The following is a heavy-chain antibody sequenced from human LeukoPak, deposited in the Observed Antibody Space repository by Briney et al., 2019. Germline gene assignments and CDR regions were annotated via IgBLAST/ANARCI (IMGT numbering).Heavy chain of an antibody. J-gene: IGHJ6*03. D-gene: IGHD6-6*01. CDR3: ARDREYSRSTIYYYYMDV. CDR2: IYYSGST. CDR1: GGSISSSSYY. Sequence: SETLSLTCTVSGGSISSSSYYWGWIRQPPGKGLEWIGSIYYSGSTYYNPSLKSRVTISVDTSKNQFSLKLSSVTAADTAVYYCARDREYSRSTIYYYYMDVWGKGTTVTVSS. V-gene: IGHV4-39*07.